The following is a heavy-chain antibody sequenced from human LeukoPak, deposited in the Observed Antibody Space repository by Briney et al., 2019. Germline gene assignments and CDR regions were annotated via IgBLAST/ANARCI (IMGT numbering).Heavy chain of an antibody. Sequence: GGSLRLSCAASGFTFSSYWLHWVRQAPGKGLVWVSRINSDGSSITYADSVKGRFTISRDNAKNTLYLQMNSLRAEDTAVYYCAREGRVSGYDFDCWGQGTLVTVSS. CDR3: AREGRVSGYDFDC. V-gene: IGHV3-74*03. J-gene: IGHJ4*02. CDR1: GFTFSSYW. D-gene: IGHD5-12*01. CDR2: INSDGSSI.